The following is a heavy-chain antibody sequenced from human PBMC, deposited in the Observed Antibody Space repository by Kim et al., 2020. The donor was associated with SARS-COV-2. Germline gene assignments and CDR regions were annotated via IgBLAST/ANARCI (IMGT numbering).Heavy chain of an antibody. J-gene: IGHJ4*02. CDR1: GFTFSTCA. CDR2: ISDRGVST. V-gene: IGHV3-23*01. Sequence: GGSLRLSCAASGFTFSTCAMSWVRQAPGKGLEWVSGISDRGVSTYYADSVKGRFAISRDISKNTLYMQMNSLRAEDTAVYYCAKGRWGSGSYYNDYWGQG. CDR3: AKGRWGSGSYYNDY. D-gene: IGHD3-10*01.